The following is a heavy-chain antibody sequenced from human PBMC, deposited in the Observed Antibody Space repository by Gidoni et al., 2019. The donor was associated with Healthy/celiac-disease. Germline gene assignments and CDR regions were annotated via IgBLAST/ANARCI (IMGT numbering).Heavy chain of an antibody. Sequence: EVQLVETGGGLIQPGGSLRLSCAASGFTVRSNYMSWVRQAPGKGRDWVSVINSGGSTYYAGSVKGRFTISRDNSKNTLYLQMNSLRAEDTAVYYCARGGDYYYYGMDVWGQGTTVTVSS. CDR2: INSGGST. V-gene: IGHV3-53*02. D-gene: IGHD4-17*01. J-gene: IGHJ6*02. CDR3: ARGGDYYYYGMDV. CDR1: GFTVRSNY.